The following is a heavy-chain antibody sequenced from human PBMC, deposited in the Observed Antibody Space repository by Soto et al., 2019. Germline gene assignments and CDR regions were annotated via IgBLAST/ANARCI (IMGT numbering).Heavy chain of an antibody. CDR2: IKPNADGGTT. V-gene: IGHV3-15*01. CDR3: ATHCYDGSGSYFGFFDN. D-gene: IGHD3-22*01. Sequence: GGSLRLSCAASGFTFINAWMNWVRQVPGKGLEWVGRIKPNADGGTTAYAAPVKGRFTISRDDSKSTLFLQMNSLKTEDAAVYYCATHCYDGSGSYFGFFDNWGQGTLVTVSS. J-gene: IGHJ4*03. CDR1: GFTFINAW.